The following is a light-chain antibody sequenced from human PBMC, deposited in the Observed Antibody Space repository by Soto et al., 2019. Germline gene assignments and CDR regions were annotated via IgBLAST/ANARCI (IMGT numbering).Light chain of an antibody. V-gene: IGLV7-46*01. CDR2: DTS. CDR3: LLSYSGARPVV. J-gene: IGLJ2*01. CDR1: TGAVTSGHY. Sequence: QAVVTQEPSLTVSPGGTVTLTCGSSTGAVTSGHYPYWFQQKPGQAPRTLIYDTSNKHSWTPARFSGSLLGGKAALTLSGAQPEGEAEYYCLLSYSGARPVVFGGGTKLTVL.